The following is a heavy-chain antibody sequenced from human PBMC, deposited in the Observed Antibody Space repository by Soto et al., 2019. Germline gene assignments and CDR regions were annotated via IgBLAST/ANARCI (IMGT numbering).Heavy chain of an antibody. D-gene: IGHD6-19*01. CDR3: VRQVRGWQFGS. V-gene: IGHV3-11*01. CDR2: ISGSGNTI. CDR1: GFNIRNFY. Sequence: LRISCAAAGFNIRNFYMGWIRKSPGKGLEWVTYISGSGNTIDAADSVKGRFTISRNNANHSVFLQMNSLRVEDTAVYFCVRQVRGWQFGSWGRGTLFTVSS. J-gene: IGHJ5*01.